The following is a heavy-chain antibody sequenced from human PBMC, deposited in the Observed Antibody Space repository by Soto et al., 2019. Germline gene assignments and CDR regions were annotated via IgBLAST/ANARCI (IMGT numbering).Heavy chain of an antibody. Sequence: EVQLLESGGGLVQPGGSLRLSCAASGFTFSSFVMSWVRQAPGKGLEWVSAIIGRGGRIYYADAVKGRFTISRDNSKNTLYLQMNSRRAEDTAVYYCAKGPTSTVTTCFDYGGQGPLVTVSS. CDR2: IIGRGGRI. CDR3: AKGPTSTVTTCFDY. J-gene: IGHJ4*02. V-gene: IGHV3-23*01. D-gene: IGHD4-17*01. CDR1: GFTFSSFV.